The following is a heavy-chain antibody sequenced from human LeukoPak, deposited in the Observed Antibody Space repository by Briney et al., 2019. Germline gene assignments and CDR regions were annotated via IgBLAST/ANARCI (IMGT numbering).Heavy chain of an antibody. CDR1: GFTFSRYS. Sequence: GGSLRLSCAASGFTFSRYSMSWVRQAPGKGLEWVSSINMEGYINYADSVKGRFTISRDNGKNSPFLQMHPLTADYTDVYHCGREGGYCYGATYRYCDCWGQRTL. CDR2: INMEGYI. CDR3: GREGGYCYGATYRYCDC. D-gene: IGHD2-15*01. J-gene: IGHJ4*02. V-gene: IGHV3-21*01.